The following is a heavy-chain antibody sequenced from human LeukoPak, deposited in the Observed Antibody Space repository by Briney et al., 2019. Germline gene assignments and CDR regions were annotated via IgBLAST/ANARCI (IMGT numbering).Heavy chain of an antibody. V-gene: IGHV5-51*01. CDR2: IYPGDSDT. Sequence: GESLKISCKGSGYSFTSYWIGWVRQMPGKGLEWMGIIYPGDSDTRYSPSFQGQVTISADKSSTTAFLQWNSLKASDTAMYYCARRLLWLGAGDAFDIWGQGTMFTVSS. J-gene: IGHJ3*02. CDR1: GYSFTSYW. CDR3: ARRLLWLGAGDAFDI. D-gene: IGHD3-10*01.